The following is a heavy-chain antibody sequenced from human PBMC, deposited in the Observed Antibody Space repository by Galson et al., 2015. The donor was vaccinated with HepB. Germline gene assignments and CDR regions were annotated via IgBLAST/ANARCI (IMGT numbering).Heavy chain of an antibody. CDR1: GFTFSSYW. CDR3: AREFVVVTATLCYYFDY. D-gene: IGHD2-21*02. CDR2: IKQDESEK. V-gene: IGHV3-7*01. Sequence: SLRLSCAASGFTFSSYWMSWVRQAPGKGLEWVANIKQDESEKYYVDSVKGRFTISRDNAKNSLYLQMNSLRAEDTAVYYCAREFVVVTATLCYYFDYWGQGTLVTVSS. J-gene: IGHJ4*02.